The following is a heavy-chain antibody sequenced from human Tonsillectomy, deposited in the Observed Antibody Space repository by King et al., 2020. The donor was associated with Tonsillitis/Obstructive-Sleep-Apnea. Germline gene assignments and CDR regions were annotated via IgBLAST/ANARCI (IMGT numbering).Heavy chain of an antibody. CDR1: GYSFTSYY. D-gene: IGHD2-2*01. CDR3: ARGNIGVVPVAGGFYYIDV. Sequence: QLVQSGAEVKKPGASVKVSCKASGYSFTSYYMHWVRQAPGQGLEWMGIIKSGGGSTTYAQTFQGRVTLTRDTSTSTVYMELSSLRSEDTAVYYCARGNIGVVPVAGGFYYIDVWGKGTTVTVSS. CDR2: IKSGGGST. J-gene: IGHJ6*03. V-gene: IGHV1-46*01.